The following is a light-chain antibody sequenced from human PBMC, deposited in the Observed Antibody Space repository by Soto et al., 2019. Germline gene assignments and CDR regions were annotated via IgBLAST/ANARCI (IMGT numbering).Light chain of an antibody. CDR3: LQHNTYPYT. Sequence: DVQMTQSPSAMSASVGDRVTIACQASQDISRFVAWFQHKPGRAPERLIYETSNLQPGVPSRFSGSGSGTEFTLAISGLQPEDFATYYCLQHNTYPYTFGQGTQLEIK. V-gene: IGKV1-17*03. J-gene: IGKJ2*01. CDR2: ETS. CDR1: QDISRF.